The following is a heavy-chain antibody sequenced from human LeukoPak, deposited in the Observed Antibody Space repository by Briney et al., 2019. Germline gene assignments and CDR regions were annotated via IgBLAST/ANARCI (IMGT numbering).Heavy chain of an antibody. V-gene: IGHV4-4*07. CDR1: GSSFNTYY. Sequence: KTSETLSLTCSVSGSSFNTYYWSWIRQPAGKALEWIGRIHTSGSADYSPSLQSRVTISVDMSKKEFSLKLTSVTAADTAVYYCARDIVYLIDEDYGWGQGILVTASS. CDR3: ARDIVYLIDEDYG. D-gene: IGHD4-17*01. CDR2: IHTSGSA. J-gene: IGHJ4*02.